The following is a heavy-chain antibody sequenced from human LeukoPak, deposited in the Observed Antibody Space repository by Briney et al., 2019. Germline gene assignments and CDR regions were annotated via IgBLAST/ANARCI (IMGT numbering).Heavy chain of an antibody. Sequence: GGSLRLSCAASGFTFSTYTMYWVRHPPGKRLEWVSIIGSSGGGIHYADSVKGRFTISRDNSKNALYLQMNSLRVEDTAVYYCARDSYSSSAWEPNYYYYYGMDVWGQGTTVTVSS. CDR3: ARDSYSSSAWEPNYYYYYGMDV. J-gene: IGHJ6*02. CDR2: IGSSGGGI. CDR1: GFTFSTYT. D-gene: IGHD6-6*01. V-gene: IGHV3-23*01.